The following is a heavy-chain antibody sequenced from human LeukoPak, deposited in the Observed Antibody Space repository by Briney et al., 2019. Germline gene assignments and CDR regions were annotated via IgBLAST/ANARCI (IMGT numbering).Heavy chain of an antibody. J-gene: IGHJ4*02. CDR1: GFIFSNYG. Sequence: AGGSLRLSCAASGFIFSNYGMHWVRQAPGKGLEWVAFIRYDETNKNYGDSVKGRFTISRDNSKNTLYLQMNSLRAEDTAVYYCARYSCLDYWGQGTLVTVSS. CDR3: ARYSCLDY. CDR2: IRYDETNK. D-gene: IGHD5-18*01. V-gene: IGHV3-30*02.